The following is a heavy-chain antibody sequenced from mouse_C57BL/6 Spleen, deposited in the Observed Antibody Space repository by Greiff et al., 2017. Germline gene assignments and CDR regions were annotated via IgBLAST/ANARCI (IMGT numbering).Heavy chain of an antibody. CDR2: IHPSDSDT. D-gene: IGHD1-1*01. CDR1: GYTFTSYW. V-gene: IGHV1-74*01. CDR3: ATVVARGYAMDY. J-gene: IGHJ4*01. Sequence: QVQLKQPGAELVKPGASVKVSCKASGYTFTSYWMHWVKQRPGQGLEWIGRIHPSDSDTNYNQKFKGKATLTVDKSSSTAYMQLSSLTSEDSAVYYCATVVARGYAMDYWGQGTSVTVSS.